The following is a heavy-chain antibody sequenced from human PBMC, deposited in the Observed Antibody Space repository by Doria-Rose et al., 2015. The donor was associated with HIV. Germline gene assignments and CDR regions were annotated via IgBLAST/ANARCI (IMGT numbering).Heavy chain of an antibody. V-gene: IGHV3-21*01. J-gene: IGHJ4*02. Sequence: EVQLVESGGGLVRPGGSLRLSCATSGFTFSSHRINWVRQAPRKGLEWVSSISSTSAYINYADSVRGRFTISRDNARNSLYLQMDSLRAEDTAIYYCATGVTLDYWGQGTLVTVSS. CDR2: ISSTSAYI. D-gene: IGHD3-10*01. CDR3: ATGVTLDY. CDR1: GFTFSSHR.